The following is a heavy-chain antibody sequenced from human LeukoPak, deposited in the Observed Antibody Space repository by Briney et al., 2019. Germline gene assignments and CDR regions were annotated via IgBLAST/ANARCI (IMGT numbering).Heavy chain of an antibody. V-gene: IGHV1-8*01. CDR3: ASTSGYSSSWYERDDY. CDR2: MNPNSGNT. CDR1: GYTFTSYD. D-gene: IGHD6-13*01. J-gene: IGHJ4*02. Sequence: ASVKASCKASGYTFTSYDINWVRQATGQGLEWMGWMNPNSGNTGYAQKFQGRVTMTRNTSISTACMELSSLRSEDTAVYYCASTSGYSSSWYERDDYWGQGTLVTVSS.